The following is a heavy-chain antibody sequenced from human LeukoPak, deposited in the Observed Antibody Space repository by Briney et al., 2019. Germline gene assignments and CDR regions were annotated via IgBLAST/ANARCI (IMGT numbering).Heavy chain of an antibody. J-gene: IGHJ4*02. D-gene: IGHD6-19*01. CDR3: ARECSSGWYDY. V-gene: IGHV3-7*01. Sequence: PGGSLRLSCAASGFTFSDYWMSWVRQAPGKGLEGVANIKHDGSEKYYVDSVKGRFTISRDNAKNSLYLQMNSLRAEDTAVYYCARECSSGWYDYWGQGTLVTVSS. CDR2: IKHDGSEK. CDR1: GFTFSDYW.